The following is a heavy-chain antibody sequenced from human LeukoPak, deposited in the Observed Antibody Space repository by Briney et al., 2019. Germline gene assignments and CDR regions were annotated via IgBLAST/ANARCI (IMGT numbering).Heavy chain of an antibody. CDR1: GGSFSGYY. Sequence: SETLSLTCAVYGGSFSGYYWSWIRQPPGKGLEWIGEINHSGSTNYNPSLKSRVTISVDPYKNQFSLKLSSVTAADTAVYYCARGRASMVRGVIPFDYWGQGTLVTVSS. J-gene: IGHJ4*02. CDR2: INHSGST. V-gene: IGHV4-34*01. D-gene: IGHD3-10*01. CDR3: ARGRASMVRGVIPFDY.